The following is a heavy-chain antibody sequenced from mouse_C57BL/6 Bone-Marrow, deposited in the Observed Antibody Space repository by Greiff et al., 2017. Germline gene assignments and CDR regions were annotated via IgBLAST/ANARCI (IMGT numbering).Heavy chain of an antibody. V-gene: IGHV14-2*01. CDR1: GFNIKDYY. D-gene: IGHD1-1*01. Sequence: VQLQQSGAELVKPGASVKLSCTASGFNIKDYYMHWVKQRTEQGLEWIGRIDPEDGGTKYDPKFKGKATITADTSSNTAYLQLSSLTSEDTAVYYCAFLSAWFAYWGQGTLVTVSA. CDR3: AFLSAWFAY. J-gene: IGHJ3*01. CDR2: IDPEDGGT.